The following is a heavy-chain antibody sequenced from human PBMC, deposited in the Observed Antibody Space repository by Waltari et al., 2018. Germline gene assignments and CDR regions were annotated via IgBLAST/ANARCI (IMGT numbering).Heavy chain of an antibody. Sequence: QLQLHESGPGLLKPSRTLSLTFAVPGEYMSITDWPSWARQSPGKGLEWIGQVQRSGRTNYNPSFASRVSVSVDTSTNQFCLKGTAARAADTAVYFCARDRGRGIYLDSWGQGVLVTVSP. V-gene: IGHV4-4*02. CDR1: GEYMSITDW. D-gene: IGHD2-15*01. CDR2: VQRSGRT. J-gene: IGHJ4*02. CDR3: ARDRGRGIYLDS.